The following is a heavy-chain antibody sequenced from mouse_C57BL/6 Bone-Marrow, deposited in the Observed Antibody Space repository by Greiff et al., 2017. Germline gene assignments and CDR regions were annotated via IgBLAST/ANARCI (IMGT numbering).Heavy chain of an antibody. CDR3: AKIYDYDAWFAY. Sequence: EVKLMESGGGLVKPGGSLKLSCAASGFTFSDYGMHWVRQAPEKGLEWVAYISSGSSTIYYADTVKGRFTISRDNAKNTLFLQMTSLRSEDTAMYYCAKIYDYDAWFAYWGQGTLVTVSA. J-gene: IGHJ3*01. CDR2: ISSGSSTI. CDR1: GFTFSDYG. D-gene: IGHD2-4*01. V-gene: IGHV5-17*01.